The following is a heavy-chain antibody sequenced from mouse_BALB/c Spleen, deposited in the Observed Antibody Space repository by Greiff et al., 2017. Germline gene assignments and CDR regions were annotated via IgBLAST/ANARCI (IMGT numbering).Heavy chain of an antibody. V-gene: IGHV3-2*02. CDR3: ARELITNGIYYAMDY. J-gene: IGHJ4*01. CDR1: GYSITSDYA. D-gene: IGHD1-2*01. CDR2: ISYSGST. Sequence: EVKLVESGPGLVKPSQSLSLTCTVTGYSITSDYAWNWIRQFPGNKLEWMGYISYSGSTSYNPSLKSRISITRDTSKNQFFLQLNSVTTEDTATYYCARELITNGIYYAMDYWGQGTSVTVSS.